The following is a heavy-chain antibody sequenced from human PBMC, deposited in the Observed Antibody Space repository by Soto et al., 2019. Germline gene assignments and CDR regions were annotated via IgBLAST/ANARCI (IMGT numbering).Heavy chain of an antibody. V-gene: IGHV4-39*01. Sequence: QLQLQESGPGLVKPSETLSLTCTVSGGSISSSSYYWGWIRQPPGKGLEWIGSIYYSGSTYYNPSLKSRVTLSVDTSKNQFSLKLSSVTAADTAVYYCARVAAAPPYYYYYMDVWGKGTTVTVSS. CDR2: IYYSGST. CDR3: ARVAAAPPYYYYYMDV. D-gene: IGHD6-25*01. J-gene: IGHJ6*03. CDR1: GGSISSSSYY.